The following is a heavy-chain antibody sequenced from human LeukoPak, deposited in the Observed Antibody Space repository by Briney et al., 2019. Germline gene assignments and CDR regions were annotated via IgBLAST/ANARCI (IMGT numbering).Heavy chain of an antibody. CDR1: GFTFSRYS. V-gene: IGHV3-74*01. CDR2: VNSDGSGT. Sequence: GGSLRLACAASGFTFSRYSMHWVRQAPGKGLVWVSHVNSDGSGTDYADSVKGRFTISRDNAKNTLYLQMNSLRVEDTAVYYCARESGYHGSGFDPWGQGTLVTVSS. D-gene: IGHD3-10*01. J-gene: IGHJ5*02. CDR3: ARESGYHGSGFDP.